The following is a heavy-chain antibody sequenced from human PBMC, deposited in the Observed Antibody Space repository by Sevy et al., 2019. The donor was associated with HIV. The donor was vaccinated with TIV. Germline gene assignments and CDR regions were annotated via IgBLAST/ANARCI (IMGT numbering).Heavy chain of an antibody. CDR3: AKDKGRKDGQTPPEY. J-gene: IGHJ4*02. CDR2: IQYDGRNT. CDR1: GFTFSYSD. Sequence: GGSLRLSCTTSGFTFSYSDMHWVRQAPGKGLEWVTFIQYDGRNTHYADSVKGRFTISRDNSKNTLYLQMNSLRAEDTAVYYCAKDKGRKDGQTPPEYWGQGTLVTVSS. D-gene: IGHD3-10*01. V-gene: IGHV3-30*02.